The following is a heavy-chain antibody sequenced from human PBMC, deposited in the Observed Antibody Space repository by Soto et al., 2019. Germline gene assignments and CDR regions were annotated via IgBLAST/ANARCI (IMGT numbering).Heavy chain of an antibody. V-gene: IGHV1-18*01. D-gene: IGHD4-4*01. Sequence: GASVKVSCKASGYTFTSYGISWVRQAPGQGLEWMGWISAYNGNTNYAQKLQGRVTMTTDTSTSTAYMELRSLRSDDTAVYYCARGTVTTYYYYYYGMDVWGQGTTVTVSS. CDR1: GYTFTSYG. CDR3: ARGTVTTYYYYYYGMDV. J-gene: IGHJ6*02. CDR2: ISAYNGNT.